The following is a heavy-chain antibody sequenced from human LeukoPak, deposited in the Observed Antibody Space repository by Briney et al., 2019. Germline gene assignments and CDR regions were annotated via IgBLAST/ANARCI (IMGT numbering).Heavy chain of an antibody. CDR3: ARDKIWEGVEIPLDY. V-gene: IGHV3-21*01. CDR2: ITSSSNYI. J-gene: IGHJ4*02. CDR1: GFTFSSYG. Sequence: PGGSLRLSCAASGFTFSSYGMRWVRQAPGKGLEWVSSITSSSNYIHYADSVKGRFTISRDNSKNTLYLQMDNLRVEDTAIYYCARDKIWEGVEIPLDYWGQGTLVSVSS. D-gene: IGHD4-23*01.